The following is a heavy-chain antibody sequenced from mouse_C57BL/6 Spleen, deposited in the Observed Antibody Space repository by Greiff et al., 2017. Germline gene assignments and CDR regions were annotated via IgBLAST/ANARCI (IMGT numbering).Heavy chain of an antibody. CDR2: IRNKANGYTT. CDR1: GFTFTDYY. Sequence: EVKLMESGGGLVQPGGSLSLSCAASGFTFTDYYMSWVRQPPGKALEWLGFIRNKANGYTTGYSASVKGRFTISRDNSQSILYLQMNALRAEDSATYYCARYPGYGSSYNYAMDYWGQGTSVTVSS. CDR3: ARYPGYGSSYNYAMDY. V-gene: IGHV7-3*01. J-gene: IGHJ4*01. D-gene: IGHD1-1*01.